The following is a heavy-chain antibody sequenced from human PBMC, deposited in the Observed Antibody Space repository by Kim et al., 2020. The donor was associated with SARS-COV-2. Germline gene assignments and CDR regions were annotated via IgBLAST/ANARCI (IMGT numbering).Heavy chain of an antibody. D-gene: IGHD3-22*01. CDR3: ARVYSDSSGYFRGLFDI. J-gene: IGHJ3*02. Sequence: SETLSLTCTVSGGSISSYYWSWIRQPPGKGLEWIGYIYYSGSTNYNPSLKSRVTISVDTSKNQFSLKLSSVTAADTAVYYCARVYSDSSGYFRGLFDIWGQGTMVTVSS. CDR2: IYYSGST. CDR1: GGSISSYY. V-gene: IGHV4-59*13.